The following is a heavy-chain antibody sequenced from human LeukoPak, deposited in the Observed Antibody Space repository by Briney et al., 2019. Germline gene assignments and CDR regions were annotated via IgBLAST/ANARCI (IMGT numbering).Heavy chain of an antibody. D-gene: IGHD6-19*01. V-gene: IGHV4-39*01. CDR1: GGSISTTYYY. CDR3: ASQTSAWYASP. J-gene: IGHJ5*02. Sequence: SETLSLTCTVSGGSISTTYYYWGWIRQPPGKGLEWIGSVYYSGITYYNLSLKSRVTVFIDTSKNQFSLKLSSVTASDTAIYYCASQTSAWYASPWGQGTLVSVSS. CDR2: VYYSGIT.